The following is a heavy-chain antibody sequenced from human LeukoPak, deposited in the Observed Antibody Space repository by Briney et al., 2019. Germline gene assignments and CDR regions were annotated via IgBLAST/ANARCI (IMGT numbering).Heavy chain of an antibody. CDR2: ISYDGSNK. D-gene: IGHD6-13*01. Sequence: PGGSLRLSCAAPGFTLSSYGMHWVRQAPGKGLEWVAVISYDGSNKYYADSVKGRFTISRDNSKNTLYLQMNSLRAEDTAVYYCAKGRDSSSWLDYFDYWGQGTLVTVSS. CDR1: GFTLSSYG. J-gene: IGHJ4*02. CDR3: AKGRDSSSWLDYFDY. V-gene: IGHV3-30*18.